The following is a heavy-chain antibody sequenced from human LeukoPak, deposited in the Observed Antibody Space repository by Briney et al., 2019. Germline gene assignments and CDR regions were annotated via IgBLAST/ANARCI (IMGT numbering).Heavy chain of an antibody. CDR2: IYYSGST. CDR3: ARQGLRYYDSSGYYIVPAFDI. CDR1: VGSISSYY. Sequence: WETLCLTCTVSVGSISSYYWSCIRQPPGEGLECIGYIYYSGSTNYNPSLKSRVTISVDTSKNQFSLKLSSVTAADTAVYYCARQGLRYYDSSGYYIVPAFDIWVQGTMVTVSS. J-gene: IGHJ3*02. V-gene: IGHV4-59*08. D-gene: IGHD3-22*01.